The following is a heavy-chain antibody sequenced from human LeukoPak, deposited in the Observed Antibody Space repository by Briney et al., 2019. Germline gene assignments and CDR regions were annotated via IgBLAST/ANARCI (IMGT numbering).Heavy chain of an antibody. D-gene: IGHD6-19*01. CDR2: IRSSGTTI. CDR3: ARDRGAVTDVFDY. Sequence: GGSLRLSCVASGFTFSDYYMSWIRQAPGKGLDGVSYIRSSGTTIHYADSVKGRFTIFRDNAKNSLYLRMNSLRAEDTAVYYCARDRGAVTDVFDYWGQGTLVTVSS. V-gene: IGHV3-11*04. J-gene: IGHJ4*02. CDR1: GFTFSDYY.